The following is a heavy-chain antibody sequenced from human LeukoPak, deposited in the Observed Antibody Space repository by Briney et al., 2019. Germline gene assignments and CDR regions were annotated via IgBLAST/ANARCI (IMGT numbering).Heavy chain of an antibody. CDR3: ARDPPFIIGTTFFDY. J-gene: IGHJ4*02. Sequence: GGSLRLSCAASGFTFSNYEMNWVRQAPGKGLEWVSYISSSGSTTYYADSVKGRFTISRDNAKNSLYLQMNSLRAEDTAVYYCARDPPFIIGTTFFDYWGQGTLVTVSS. V-gene: IGHV3-48*03. CDR2: ISSSGSTT. D-gene: IGHD1-20*01. CDR1: GFTFSNYE.